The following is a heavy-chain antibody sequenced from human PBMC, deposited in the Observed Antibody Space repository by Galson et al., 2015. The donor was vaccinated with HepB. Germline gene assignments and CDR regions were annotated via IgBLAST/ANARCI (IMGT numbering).Heavy chain of an antibody. CDR3: TRSPTRKYLILLVSCPLIGLDV. J-gene: IGHJ6*02. Sequence: SVKVSCKASGHTFTGYNIHWVRQAPGQGLEWMAWINPDSGGTRYAQKFQGRILVTRDRYFTTAYLELTRLRSDDTAVYYCTRSPTRKYLILLVSCPLIGLDVWGQGSTVTISS. CDR2: INPDSGGT. D-gene: IGHD2-15*01. V-gene: IGHV1-2*02. CDR1: GHTFTGYN.